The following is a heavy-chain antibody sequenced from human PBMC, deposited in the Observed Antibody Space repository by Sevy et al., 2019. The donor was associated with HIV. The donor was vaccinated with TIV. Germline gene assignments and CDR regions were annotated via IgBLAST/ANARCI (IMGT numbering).Heavy chain of an antibody. CDR3: ARAGCSSTSCYDWFDP. Sequence: SETLSLTCTVSGGSISSYYWSWIRQPPGKGLEWIGYIYYSGCTNYNPSLKSRVTISVDTSKNQFSLKLSSVTAADTAVYYCARAGCSSTSCYDWFDPWGQGTLVTVSS. D-gene: IGHD2-2*01. CDR2: IYYSGCT. J-gene: IGHJ5*02. V-gene: IGHV4-59*01. CDR1: GGSISSYY.